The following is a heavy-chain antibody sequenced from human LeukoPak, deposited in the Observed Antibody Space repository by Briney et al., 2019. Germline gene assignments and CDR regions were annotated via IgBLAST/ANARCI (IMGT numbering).Heavy chain of an antibody. J-gene: IGHJ5*02. Sequence: GGSLRLSCAVSGFTFTNFAMMWVRQAPGKGLQWVSSITGDGATYYADSVRGRFMLSRDTSKNTLYLQMNSLTAEDTALYYCAKGAAAGLVDWFDPWGQGALVTVSS. CDR1: GFTFTNFA. D-gene: IGHD6-25*01. CDR3: AKGAAAGLVDWFDP. V-gene: IGHV3-23*01. CDR2: ITGDGAT.